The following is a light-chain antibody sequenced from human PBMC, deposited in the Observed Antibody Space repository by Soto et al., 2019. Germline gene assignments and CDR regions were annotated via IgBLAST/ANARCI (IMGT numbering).Light chain of an antibody. Sequence: IQMAQSPSTLPASVGDRVTLTCRASQTISTWLAWYQQKQGKAPELLIYDASTLESGVPSRFSGSVSGTEGSITISSLKQDDGSTFYCQQFSSFSRTFGQGTKVDIK. CDR1: QTISTW. CDR3: QQFSSFSRT. V-gene: IGKV1-5*01. CDR2: DAS. J-gene: IGKJ1*01.